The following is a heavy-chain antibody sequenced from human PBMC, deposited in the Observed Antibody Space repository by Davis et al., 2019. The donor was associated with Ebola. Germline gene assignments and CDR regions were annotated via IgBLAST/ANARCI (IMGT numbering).Heavy chain of an antibody. D-gene: IGHD1-14*01. CDR1: GFTFSSYW. CDR2: IKQDGSEK. J-gene: IGHJ4*02. V-gene: IGHV3-7*01. CDR3: ARSYKPNVSHRIIGY. Sequence: GGSLRLSCAASGFTFSSYWMSWVRQAPGKGLEWVANIKQDGSEKYYVDSVKGRFTISRDNSKNTLYLQMNSLRAEDTAVYYCARSYKPNVSHRIIGYWGQGTLVTVSS.